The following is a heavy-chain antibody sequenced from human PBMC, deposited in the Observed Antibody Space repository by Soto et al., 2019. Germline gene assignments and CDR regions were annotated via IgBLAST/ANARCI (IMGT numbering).Heavy chain of an antibody. CDR1: GYTFTSYA. CDR3: ARGPLVSAIKYIWFDP. D-gene: IGHD2-2*01. CDR2: INAGNGNT. V-gene: IGHV1-3*01. Sequence: ASVKVSCKASGYTFTSYAMHWVRQAPGQRLEWMGWINAGNGNTKYSQKFQGRVTITRDTSASTAYMELSSLRSEDTAVYYCARGPLVSAIKYIWFDPWGQGTLVTVSS. J-gene: IGHJ5*02.